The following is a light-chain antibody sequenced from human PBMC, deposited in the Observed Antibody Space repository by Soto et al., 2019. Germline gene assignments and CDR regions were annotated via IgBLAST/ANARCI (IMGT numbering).Light chain of an antibody. CDR2: GAS. J-gene: IGKJ4*01. CDR1: QGIRNY. V-gene: IGKV1-17*03. Sequence: DIQITQSPPAMSASLGDRVTRACRASQGIRNYLAWFQQKPGKVPKRLIYGASSLQSGVPSRFNGSGSGTEFTLTISSLQPEDFATYYCMQHKSYPLTFGGGTKVDIK. CDR3: MQHKSYPLT.